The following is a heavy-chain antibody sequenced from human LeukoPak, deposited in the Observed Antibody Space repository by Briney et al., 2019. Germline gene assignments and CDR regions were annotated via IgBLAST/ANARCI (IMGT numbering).Heavy chain of an antibody. J-gene: IGHJ4*02. CDR1: GGSFNSNNYY. Sequence: PSETLSLTCTVSGGSFNSNNYYWGWIRQPPGKGLEWIGSIYHSGSTYYNPSLKSRVTISVDTSKNQFSLKLSSVTAADTAVYYCARGSTHYYDSSGYAIDYWGQGTLVTVSS. CDR2: IYHSGST. D-gene: IGHD3-22*01. CDR3: ARGSTHYYDSSGYAIDY. V-gene: IGHV4-39*07.